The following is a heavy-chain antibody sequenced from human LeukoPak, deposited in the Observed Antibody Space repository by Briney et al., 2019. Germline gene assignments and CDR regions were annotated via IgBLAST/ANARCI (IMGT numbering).Heavy chain of an antibody. CDR3: GRGDAFDI. CDR2: IYYSGST. J-gene: IGHJ3*02. CDR1: GGSTSSSSYY. Sequence: PSETLSLTCTVSGGSTSSSSYYWGWIRQPPGKGLEWIGSIYYSGSTYYNPSLKSRVTISVDTSKNQFSLKLSSVTAADTAVYYCGRGDAFDIWGQGPMVTVSS. V-gene: IGHV4-39*01.